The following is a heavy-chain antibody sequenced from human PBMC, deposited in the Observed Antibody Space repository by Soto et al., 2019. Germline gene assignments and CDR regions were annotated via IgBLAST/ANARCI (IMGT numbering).Heavy chain of an antibody. D-gene: IGHD6-13*01. CDR2: ISGSGGST. Sequence: GGSLRLSCAASGFTFSSYAMSWVRQAPGKGLEWVSAISGSGGSTYYADSVKGRFTISRDNSKNTLYLQMNSLRAEDTAVYYCAKGVAAVLSYNWFDPWGQGTLVTVSS. V-gene: IGHV3-23*01. J-gene: IGHJ5*02. CDR1: GFTFSSYA. CDR3: AKGVAAVLSYNWFDP.